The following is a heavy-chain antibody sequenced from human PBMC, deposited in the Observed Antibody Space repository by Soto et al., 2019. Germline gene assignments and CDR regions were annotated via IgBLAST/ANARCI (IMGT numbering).Heavy chain of an antibody. V-gene: IGHV3-64D*08. D-gene: IGHD3-3*01. CDR1: GFTFSSYA. Sequence: GGSLRLSCSASGFTFSSYAMHWVRQAPGKGLEWVSSISSNGGSTYYADSVKARFTISRDNPKNTLYLQMSSLRLEDTAVYYCVKDGSRGIGVVPGWFDPWGQGTLVTVSS. J-gene: IGHJ5*02. CDR2: ISSNGGST. CDR3: VKDGSRGIGVVPGWFDP.